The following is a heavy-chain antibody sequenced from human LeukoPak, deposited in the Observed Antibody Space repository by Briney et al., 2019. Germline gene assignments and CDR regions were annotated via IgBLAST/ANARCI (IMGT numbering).Heavy chain of an antibody. CDR3: AKTCFEISYDSSGCFDY. V-gene: IGHV3-9*01. J-gene: IGHJ4*02. CDR1: GFTFDDYA. CDR2: ISWNSGSI. Sequence: GRPLRLSCAASGFTFDDYAMHWVRQAPGKGLEWVSGISWNSGSIGYADSVKGRFTISRDNAKNSLYLQMNSLRAEDTALYYCAKTCFEISYDSSGCFDYWGQGTLVTVSS. D-gene: IGHD3-22*01.